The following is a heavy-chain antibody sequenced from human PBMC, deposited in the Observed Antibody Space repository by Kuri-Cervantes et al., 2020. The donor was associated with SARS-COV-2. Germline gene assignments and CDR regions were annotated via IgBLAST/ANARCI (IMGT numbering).Heavy chain of an antibody. D-gene: IGHD3-3*01. CDR3: ARQLGVTIFGVVTGRDAFDI. CDR1: GFIFSRYS. J-gene: IGHJ3*02. V-gene: IGHV3-48*04. Sequence: GGSLRLSCEVSGFIFSRYSMNWVRQAPGKGLEWVSHISGSSNTIYYADSVKGRFTISRDNAKNSLYLQMNSLRAEDTAVYYCARQLGVTIFGVVTGRDAFDIWGQGTMVTVSS. CDR2: ISGSSNTI.